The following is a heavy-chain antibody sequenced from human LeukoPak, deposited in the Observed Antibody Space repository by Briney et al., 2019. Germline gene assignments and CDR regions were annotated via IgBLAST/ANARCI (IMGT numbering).Heavy chain of an antibody. V-gene: IGHV4-34*01. D-gene: IGHD3-3*01. Sequence: PSETLSLTCAVYGGSFSGYYWSWIRQPPGKGLEWIGEINHSGSTNYNPSLKSRVTISVDTSKNQFSLKLSSVTAADTAVYYCARKVNDFWSGYKYGMDVWGQGTTVTVSS. CDR2: INHSGST. J-gene: IGHJ6*02. CDR1: GGSFSGYY. CDR3: ARKVNDFWSGYKYGMDV.